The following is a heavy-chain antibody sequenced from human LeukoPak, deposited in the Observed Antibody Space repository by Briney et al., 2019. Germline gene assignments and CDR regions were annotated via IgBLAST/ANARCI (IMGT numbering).Heavy chain of an antibody. J-gene: IGHJ3*02. CDR1: GYSFTSYW. CDR3: ARPKGNYDPLDALDI. V-gene: IGHV5-51*01. CDR2: IYPGDSDT. D-gene: IGHD3-3*01. Sequence: AGESLKISCKGSGYSFTSYWIGWVRQMPGKGLEWMGIIYPGDSDTRYSPSFQGQVTISADKSISTAYLQWSSLKASDTAMYYCARPKGNYDPLDALDIWGQGTMVTVSS.